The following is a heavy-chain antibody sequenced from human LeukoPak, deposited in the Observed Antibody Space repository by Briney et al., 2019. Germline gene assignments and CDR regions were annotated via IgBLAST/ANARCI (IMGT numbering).Heavy chain of an antibody. V-gene: IGHV1-2*02. Sequence: RASVKVSCKASGYTFTDYFIQWVRQAPGQGLEWLGWMNPNSGATYYAQKFQGRVTMTRDTSITTVYMELSSLTSDDTAVYYCARDLSSTSNWELDYWGQGTLVTVSS. D-gene: IGHD7-27*01. J-gene: IGHJ4*02. CDR3: ARDLSSTSNWELDY. CDR1: GYTFTDYF. CDR2: MNPNSGAT.